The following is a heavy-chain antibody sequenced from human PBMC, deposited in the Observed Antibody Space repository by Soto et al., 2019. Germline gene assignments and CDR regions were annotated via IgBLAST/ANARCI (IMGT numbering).Heavy chain of an antibody. Sequence: GASVKVSCKASGYTFTGYYMHWVRQAPGQGLEWMGWINPNSGGTNYAQKFQGRVTMTRDTSISTAYMELSRLRSDDTAVYYCAREGGSYDSGGYLIRGAFDIWGQGTMVTV. CDR3: AREGGSYDSGGYLIRGAFDI. CDR1: GYTFTGYY. V-gene: IGHV1-2*02. J-gene: IGHJ3*02. CDR2: INPNSGGT. D-gene: IGHD3-22*01.